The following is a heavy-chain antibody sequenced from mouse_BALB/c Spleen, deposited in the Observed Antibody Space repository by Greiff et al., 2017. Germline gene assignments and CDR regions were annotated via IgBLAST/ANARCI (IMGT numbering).Heavy chain of an antibody. J-gene: IGHJ4*01. D-gene: IGHD1-2*01. Sequence: EVQGVESGGGLVKPGGSLKLSCAASGFTFSSYAMSWVRQTPEKRLEWVASISSGGSTYYPDSVKGRFTISRDNARNILYLQMSSLRSEDTAMYYCARNGRLRGAMDYWGQGTSVTVSS. CDR2: ISSGGST. V-gene: IGHV5-6-5*01. CDR1: GFTFSSYA. CDR3: ARNGRLRGAMDY.